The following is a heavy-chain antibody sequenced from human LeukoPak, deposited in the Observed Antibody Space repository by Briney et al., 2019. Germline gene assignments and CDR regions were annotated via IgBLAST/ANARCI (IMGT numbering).Heavy chain of an antibody. D-gene: IGHD3-10*01. Sequence: SETLSLTCTVSGGSISSYYWSWIRQPPGKGLEWIGYIYYSGSTNYNPSLKSRVTLSVDTSKIQFSLKLSSVTAADTAVYYCARGGRITMVRGVIPPFDYWGQGTLVTVSS. V-gene: IGHV4-59*08. CDR1: GGSISSYY. CDR2: IYYSGST. J-gene: IGHJ4*02. CDR3: ARGGRITMVRGVIPPFDY.